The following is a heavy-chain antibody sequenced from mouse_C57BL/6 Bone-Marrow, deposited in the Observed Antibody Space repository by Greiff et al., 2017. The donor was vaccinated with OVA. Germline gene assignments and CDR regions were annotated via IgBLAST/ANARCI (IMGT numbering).Heavy chain of an antibody. CDR1: GYTFTSYW. CDR2: IDPSDSYT. Sequence: QVQLQQPGAELVKPGASVKLSCKASGYTFTSYWMQWVKQRPGQGLEWIGEIDPSDSYTNYNQKFKGKATLTVDTSSSTAYLQLSSLTSEDSAVYYCARSSDYYEVWFAYWGQGTLVTVSA. CDR3: ARSSDYYEVWFAY. J-gene: IGHJ3*01. D-gene: IGHD1-1*01. V-gene: IGHV1-50*01.